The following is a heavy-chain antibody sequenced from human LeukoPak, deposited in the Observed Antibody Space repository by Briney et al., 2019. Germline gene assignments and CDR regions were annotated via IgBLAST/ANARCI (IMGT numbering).Heavy chain of an antibody. D-gene: IGHD3-22*01. V-gene: IGHV3-9*01. J-gene: IGHJ4*02. CDR1: GFTFSTYW. CDR3: AQSSYYDSSGYFIPYFDY. Sequence: PGGSLRLSCAASGFTFSTYWMHWVRQAPGKGLEWVSVISWNSGSIGYADSVKGRFTISRDNAKNSLYLHMSSLRAEDTVLYYCAQSSYYDSSGYFIPYFDYWGQGTLVTVSS. CDR2: ISWNSGSI.